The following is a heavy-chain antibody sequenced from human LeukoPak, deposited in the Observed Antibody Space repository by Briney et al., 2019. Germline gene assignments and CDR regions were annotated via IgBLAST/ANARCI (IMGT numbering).Heavy chain of an antibody. CDR2: IIGTGVGA. CDR3: AKGKAYNNLDWFDP. D-gene: IGHD4-11*01. Sequence: PGGSLRLSCAASGFTFNSFAMTWVRQAPGKGLEWVSSIIGTGVGAFYADSVKGRFTISRDNSKNTLYLQMNSLRADDTAVYYCAKGKAYNNLDWFDPWGQGTLVTVSS. V-gene: IGHV3-23*01. CDR1: GFTFNSFA. J-gene: IGHJ5*02.